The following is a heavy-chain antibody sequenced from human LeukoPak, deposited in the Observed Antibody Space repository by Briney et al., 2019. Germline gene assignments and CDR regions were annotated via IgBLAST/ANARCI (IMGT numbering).Heavy chain of an antibody. CDR3: ARVAYCGGDCYSRGISDY. Sequence: ASVKVSCKASGYTFNDDYMHWVRQAPGQGLEWMGRINPDSGGTDYAQKFQGRVTMTRDTSTSTVYMELSSLRSEDTAVYYCARVAYCGGDCYSRGISDYWGQGTLVTVSS. D-gene: IGHD2-21*02. CDR1: GYTFNDDY. CDR2: INPDSGGT. V-gene: IGHV1-2*02. J-gene: IGHJ4*02.